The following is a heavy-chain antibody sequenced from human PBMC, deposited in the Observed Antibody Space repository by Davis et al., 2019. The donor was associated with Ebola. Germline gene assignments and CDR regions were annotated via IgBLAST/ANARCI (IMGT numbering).Heavy chain of an antibody. D-gene: IGHD2-2*01. CDR2: ISWNSGSI. Sequence: SLKISCAASGFTFSSYSMNWVRQAPGKGLEWVSGISWNSGSIGYADSVKGRFTISRDNAKNSLYLQMNSLRAEDMALYYCAKGSTYRSSTSCFFDYWGQGTLVTVSS. J-gene: IGHJ4*02. V-gene: IGHV3-9*03. CDR3: AKGSTYRSSTSCFFDY. CDR1: GFTFSSYS.